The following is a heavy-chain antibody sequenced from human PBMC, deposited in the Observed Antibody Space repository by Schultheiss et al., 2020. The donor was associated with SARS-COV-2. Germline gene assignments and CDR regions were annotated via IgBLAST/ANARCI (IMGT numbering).Heavy chain of an antibody. J-gene: IGHJ6*03. CDR2: ISAYNGNT. CDR1: GYTFTSYG. Sequence: ASVKVSCKASGYTFTSYGISWVRQAPGQGLEWMGWISAYNGNTNYAQKLQGRVTMTTDTSTSTAYMELRSLRSDDTAVYYCARVPRPYYDFWSGYKYYYMDVWGKGTTVTVSS. CDR3: ARVPRPYYDFWSGYKYYYMDV. D-gene: IGHD3-3*01. V-gene: IGHV1-18*01.